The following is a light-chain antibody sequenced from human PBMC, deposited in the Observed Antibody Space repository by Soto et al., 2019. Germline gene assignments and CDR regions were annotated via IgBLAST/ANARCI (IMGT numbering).Light chain of an antibody. J-gene: IGKJ5*01. CDR3: EESYSTLSIT. CDR1: ESISRH. V-gene: IGKV1-39*01. CDR2: AAS. Sequence: DIQMTPSPSSLSASVGDRVTITCRASESISRHLNWYQQKPGNAPKLLIYAASSLQNGVTSSFSGSESGIDFTLTISNVQPGDFETYYCEESYSTLSITFGQGTRLETK.